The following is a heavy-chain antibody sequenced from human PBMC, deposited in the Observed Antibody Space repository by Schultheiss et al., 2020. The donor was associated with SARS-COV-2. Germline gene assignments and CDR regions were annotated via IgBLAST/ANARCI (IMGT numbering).Heavy chain of an antibody. J-gene: IGHJ5*02. Sequence: SETLSLTCAVYGGSFSNYYWSWIRQPPGKGLEWIGEINHSGSTNYNPSLKSRVTISVDTSKNQFSLTLSSVTAADTAVYYCASYYDSSGYYWFDPWGQGTLVTVSS. CDR2: INHSGST. D-gene: IGHD3-22*01. CDR3: ASYYDSSGYYWFDP. V-gene: IGHV4-34*01. CDR1: GGSFSNYY.